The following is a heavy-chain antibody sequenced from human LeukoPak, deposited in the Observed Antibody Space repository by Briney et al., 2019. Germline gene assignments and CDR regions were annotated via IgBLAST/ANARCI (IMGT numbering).Heavy chain of an antibody. V-gene: IGHV4-39*01. CDR3: ARGVVGSSSGFDY. Sequence: SETLSLTCTVPGGSISSSSYYWGWFSQPPGKGLEWIGSIYYSGSTYYNPSLKSRVTISVDTSKNQFSLKLSSVTAADTAVYYCARGVVGSSSGFDYWGQGTLVTVSS. D-gene: IGHD6-6*01. CDR2: IYYSGST. J-gene: IGHJ4*02. CDR1: GGSISSSSYY.